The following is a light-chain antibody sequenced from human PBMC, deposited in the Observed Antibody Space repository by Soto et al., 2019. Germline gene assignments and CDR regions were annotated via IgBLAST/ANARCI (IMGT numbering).Light chain of an antibody. CDR1: QSISSY. J-gene: IGKJ1*01. V-gene: IGKV1-39*01. Sequence: DIQMTQSPSSLSASVGDRVTITCRASQSISSYLNWYQQKPGKAPKLLIYAASSLHSGVPSRFSGSGSGTDFTLTISSLQPEDFATDYCQQSYSTPPWTFGQGTKVEIK. CDR2: AAS. CDR3: QQSYSTPPWT.